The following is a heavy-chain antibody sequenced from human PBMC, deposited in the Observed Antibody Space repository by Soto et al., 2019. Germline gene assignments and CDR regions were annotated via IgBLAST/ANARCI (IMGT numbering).Heavy chain of an antibody. V-gene: IGHV1-18*01. CDR1: GYTFTSYG. Sequence: ASVKVSCKASGYTFTSYGISWVRQAPGQGLEWMGWISAYNGNTNYAQKLQGRVTMTTDTSTSTAYMELSSLRSEDTAVYYCARNAPYDYGDYAPWDYWGQGTLVTVSS. J-gene: IGHJ4*02. D-gene: IGHD4-17*01. CDR2: ISAYNGNT. CDR3: ARNAPYDYGDYAPWDY.